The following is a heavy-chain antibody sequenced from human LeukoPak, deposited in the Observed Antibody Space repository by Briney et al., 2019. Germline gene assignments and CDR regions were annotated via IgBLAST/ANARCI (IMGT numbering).Heavy chain of an antibody. CDR2: IYYSGST. CDR1: GYSISSSYY. D-gene: IGHD3-22*01. V-gene: IGHV4-59*08. J-gene: IGHJ4*02. CDR3: ARHHSSYYHPDY. Sequence: PSETLSLTCTVSGYSISSSYYWSWIRQPPGKGLEWIGYIYYSGSTNYNPSLKSRVTISVDTSKNQFSLKLSSVTATDTAVYYCARHHSSYYHPDYWGQGTLVTVSS.